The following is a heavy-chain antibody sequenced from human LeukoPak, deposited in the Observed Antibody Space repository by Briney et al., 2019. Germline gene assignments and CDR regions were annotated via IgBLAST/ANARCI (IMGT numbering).Heavy chain of an antibody. Sequence: SGTLSLTCAVSGGSISSSNWWSWVRQPPGKGLEWIGEIYHSGSTNYNPSLKGRVTISVDKSKNQFSLKLSSVTAADTAVYYCARDRGPSYYYDSSGSWFDPWGQGTLVTVSS. J-gene: IGHJ5*02. CDR3: ARDRGPSYYYDSSGSWFDP. CDR1: GGSISSSNW. CDR2: IYHSGST. D-gene: IGHD3-22*01. V-gene: IGHV4-4*02.